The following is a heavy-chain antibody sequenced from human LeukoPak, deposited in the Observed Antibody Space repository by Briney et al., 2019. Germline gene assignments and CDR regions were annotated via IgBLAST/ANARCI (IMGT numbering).Heavy chain of an antibody. J-gene: IGHJ4*02. Sequence: PSETLSLTCTVSGGSISSSSYYWGWIRQPPGKGLEWIGSIYYTGSTYYNPSLKSRVTISVDTSKNQFPLKLSSVTAADTAVYYCARFNSSSSYFDYWGQGTLVTVSS. CDR1: GGSISSSSYY. D-gene: IGHD6-6*01. V-gene: IGHV4-39*01. CDR3: ARFNSSSSYFDY. CDR2: IYYTGST.